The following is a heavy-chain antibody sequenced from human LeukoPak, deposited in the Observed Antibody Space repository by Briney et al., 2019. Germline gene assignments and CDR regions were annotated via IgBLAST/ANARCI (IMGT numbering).Heavy chain of an antibody. Sequence: GGSLRLSCAASGFTLRSYEMNWVRQAPGRGVEWVSYISSCGRNIYYADSVKGRFTISRENAKNSLYLQMNSLRAEDTAVYYCARVPYDYVWGSYGGDYYFDYWGQGTLVTVSS. D-gene: IGHD3-16*01. CDR3: ARVPYDYVWGSYGGDYYFDY. J-gene: IGHJ4*02. V-gene: IGHV3-48*03. CDR2: ISSCGRNI. CDR1: GFTLRSYE.